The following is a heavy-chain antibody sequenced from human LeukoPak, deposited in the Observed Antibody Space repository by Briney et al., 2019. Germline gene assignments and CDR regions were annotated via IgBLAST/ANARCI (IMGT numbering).Heavy chain of an antibody. CDR3: ARDYGGWRFDY. J-gene: IGHJ4*02. V-gene: IGHV4-4*07. CDR2: SYTGGST. CDR1: GASISSYY. D-gene: IGHD2-8*01. Sequence: SETLSLTCTVSGASISSYYWSWIRQPAWKGLEWIGRSYTGGSTNYNPSLKSRVTLSVDTSKNQFSLKLRSVTTADTAVYYCARDYGGWRFDYWGQGTLVTVSS.